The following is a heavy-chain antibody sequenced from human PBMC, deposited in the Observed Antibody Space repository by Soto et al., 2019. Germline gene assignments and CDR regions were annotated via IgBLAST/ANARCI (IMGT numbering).Heavy chain of an antibody. D-gene: IGHD3-10*01. CDR1: GYTFTSYA. J-gene: IGHJ6*03. V-gene: IGHV1-3*01. CDR2: INAGNGNT. CDR3: ARTPLLWFGELGYYYYYMDV. Sequence: ASVKVSCKASGYTFTSYAMHWVRQAPGQRLEWMGWINAGNGNTKYSQKLQGRVTMTTDTSTSTAYMELRSLRSDDTAVYYCARTPLLWFGELGYYYYYMDVWGKGTTVTVSS.